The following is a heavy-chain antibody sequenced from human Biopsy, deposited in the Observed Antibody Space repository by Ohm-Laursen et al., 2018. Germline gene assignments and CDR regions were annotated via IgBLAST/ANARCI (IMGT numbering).Heavy chain of an antibody. D-gene: IGHD1-1*01. V-gene: IGHV3-9*01. CDR2: ISWHSGSR. CDR1: GFTFDDYA. Sequence: SLRLSCTASGFTFDDYAMHWVRQAPGKGLAWVSGISWHSGSRGYADSVKGRFTISRDNAKKLLYLQMNSLRAEDTALYYCAKDVRVKVQLDGMDVWGQGTMVTVSS. CDR3: AKDVRVKVQLDGMDV. J-gene: IGHJ6*02.